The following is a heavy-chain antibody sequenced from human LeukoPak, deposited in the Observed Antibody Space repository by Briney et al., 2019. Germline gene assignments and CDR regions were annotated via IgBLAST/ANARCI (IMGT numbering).Heavy chain of an antibody. J-gene: IGHJ4*02. Sequence: ASVKVSCKTSAYSFTDYQMHWVRQAPGQGLEWMGWINPKSGGTNYAQKFAGRVTVTRDTSINTAYMELSRLTFDDTAVYYCARDLIGEQLVGLFDYWGQGTLVTVSS. D-gene: IGHD6-6*01. CDR3: ARDLIGEQLVGLFDY. V-gene: IGHV1-2*02. CDR1: AYSFTDYQ. CDR2: INPKSGGT.